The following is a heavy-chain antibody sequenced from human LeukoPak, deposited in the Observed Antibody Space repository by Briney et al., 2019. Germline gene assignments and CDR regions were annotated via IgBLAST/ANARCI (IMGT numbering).Heavy chain of an antibody. Sequence: SETLSLTCTVSGGSISSGSYYWSWIRQPAGKGLEWIGRIYTSGSTYYNPSLKSRVTISVDTSKNQFSLKLSSVTAADTAVYYCARDRSFRAQGWFHPWGQGTLVTVSS. V-gene: IGHV4-61*02. J-gene: IGHJ5*02. CDR2: IYTSGST. D-gene: IGHD2-15*01. CDR1: GGSISSGSYY. CDR3: ARDRSFRAQGWFHP.